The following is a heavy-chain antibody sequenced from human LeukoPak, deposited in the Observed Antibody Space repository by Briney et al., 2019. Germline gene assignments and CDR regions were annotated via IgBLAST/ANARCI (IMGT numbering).Heavy chain of an antibody. D-gene: IGHD1-26*01. V-gene: IGHV3-43*02. CDR2: ISGDGSNT. J-gene: IGHJ4*02. Sequence: GGSLRLCCAASGFTFDDYVMHWVRRAPGKGVEWVSLISGDGSNTYYADSVKGRFTISRDNTKNSLYLHMNSLRTEDTAFYFCTKDIERWENSPHFDNWGQGTLVTVSS. CDR3: TKDIERWENSPHFDN. CDR1: GFTFDDYV.